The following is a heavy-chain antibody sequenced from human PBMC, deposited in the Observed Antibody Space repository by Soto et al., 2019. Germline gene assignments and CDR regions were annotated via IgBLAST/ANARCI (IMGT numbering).Heavy chain of an antibody. CDR3: ARESVADAFDI. V-gene: IGHV3-33*01. CDR1: GFTFSSYG. Sequence: QVQLVESGGGVVQPGRSLRLSCAASGFTFSSYGMHWVRQAPGKGLEWVAVIWYDGSNKYYADSVKGRFTISRDNSKNTLYLQMNSLRAEDTAVYYCARESVADAFDIWGQGTKVTVSS. D-gene: IGHD6-19*01. J-gene: IGHJ3*02. CDR2: IWYDGSNK.